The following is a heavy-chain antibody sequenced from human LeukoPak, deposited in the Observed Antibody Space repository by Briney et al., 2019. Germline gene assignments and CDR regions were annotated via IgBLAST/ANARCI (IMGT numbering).Heavy chain of an antibody. CDR3: ARGTMASDF. V-gene: IGHV3-11*01. J-gene: IGHJ4*02. Sequence: RGSLRLSCAASGFTFSDYYMTWIRQTPGKGLEWVSYISISGTTTFYVDSVKGRFTISRDNTKNSLYLQMNSLRAEDTAMYYCARGTMASDFWGQGTLVTVSS. CDR2: ISISGTTT. D-gene: IGHD3-10*01. CDR1: GFTFSDYY.